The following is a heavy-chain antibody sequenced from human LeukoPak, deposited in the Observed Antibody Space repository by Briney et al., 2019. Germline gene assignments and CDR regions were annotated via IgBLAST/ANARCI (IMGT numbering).Heavy chain of an antibody. V-gene: IGHV4-59*08. CDR3: ATSRLQLFPFDY. Sequence: SETLSLTCTVSGGSISSYYWSWIRQPPGKGLEWIGNIYYRGGTNYNPSLKSRLTISVDTSKNQFSLKLSSVTAADTAVYYCATSRLQLFPFDYWGQGTLVTVSS. CDR2: IYYRGGT. CDR1: GGSISSYY. D-gene: IGHD3-10*01. J-gene: IGHJ4*02.